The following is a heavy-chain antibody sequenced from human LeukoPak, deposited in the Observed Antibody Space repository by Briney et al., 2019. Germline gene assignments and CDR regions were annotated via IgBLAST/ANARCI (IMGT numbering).Heavy chain of an antibody. CDR1: GGSISGHY. V-gene: IGHV4-59*11. CDR2: IYYDGTT. J-gene: IGHJ4*02. D-gene: IGHD3-10*01. CDR3: ARDLRYCSSTSCRLRITMVRGVMGY. Sequence: SETLSLTCTVSGGSISGHYWSWLRQPPGKGLEWIGYIYYDGTTNYNPSLKSRVTISIDTSNNQFSLKLSSVTADDTAVYYCARDLRYCSSTSCRLRITMVRGVMGYWGQGTLVTVSS.